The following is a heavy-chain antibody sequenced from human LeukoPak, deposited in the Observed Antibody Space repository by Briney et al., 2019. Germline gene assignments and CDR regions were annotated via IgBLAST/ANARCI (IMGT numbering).Heavy chain of an antibody. CDR3: ARGPSYQLLYDY. CDR2: INSDGSST. Sequence: GGSLRLSCAASGFTFSSYWMHWVRQAPGKGLVWVSRINSDGSSTSYADSVKGRFTISRDNAKNTLYLQMNSLRAEDTAVYYCARGPSYQLLYDYWGQGTPVTVSS. D-gene: IGHD2-2*02. CDR1: GFTFSSYW. J-gene: IGHJ4*02. V-gene: IGHV3-74*01.